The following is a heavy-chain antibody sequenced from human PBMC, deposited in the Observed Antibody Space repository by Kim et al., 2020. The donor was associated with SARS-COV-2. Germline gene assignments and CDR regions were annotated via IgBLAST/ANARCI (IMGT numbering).Heavy chain of an antibody. J-gene: IGHJ6*03. CDR2: ISAYNGNT. CDR1: GYTFTSYG. Sequence: ASVKVSCKASGYTFTSYGISWVRQAPGQGLEWMGWISAYNGNTNYAQKLQGRVTMTTDTSTSTAYMELRSLRSDDTAVYYCARDIVGDSGWYYYYYMDVWGKGTTVTVSS. V-gene: IGHV1-18*01. CDR3: ARDIVGDSGWYYYYYMDV. D-gene: IGHD6-19*01.